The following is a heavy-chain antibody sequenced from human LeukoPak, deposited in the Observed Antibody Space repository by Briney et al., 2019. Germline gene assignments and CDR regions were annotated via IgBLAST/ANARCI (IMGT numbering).Heavy chain of an antibody. D-gene: IGHD2-2*01. CDR1: GGSISRRSYY. CDR2: IYYSGRT. Sequence: SQTLSLTCTVSGGSISRRSYYWAWIRKPPGKGLESIGSIYYSGRTYYNPSLKSRVTISVDTSKNQFSLKLSSVTAADFFFSSRRRHTRYQLPKYSYYYYYYMDVWGKGTTVTVSS. CDR3: RRHTRYQLPKYSYYYYYYMDV. J-gene: IGHJ6*03. V-gene: IGHV4-39*01.